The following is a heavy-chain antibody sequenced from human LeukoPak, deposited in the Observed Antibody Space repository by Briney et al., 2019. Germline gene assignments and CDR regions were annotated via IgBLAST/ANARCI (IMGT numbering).Heavy chain of an antibody. J-gene: IGHJ6*03. D-gene: IGHD5-12*01. CDR2: IRYDGSNK. CDR3: AKGGGYEAQYYYYYLDI. V-gene: IGHV3-30*02. CDR1: EFTFSSYG. Sequence: GGSLRLSCAASEFTFSSYGMYWVRQAPGKGLEWVAFIRYDGSNKYYADSVKGRFTISRDNSKNTLYLQMKSLRAEDTAVYYCAKGGGYEAQYYYYYLDIWGKGTTVTISS.